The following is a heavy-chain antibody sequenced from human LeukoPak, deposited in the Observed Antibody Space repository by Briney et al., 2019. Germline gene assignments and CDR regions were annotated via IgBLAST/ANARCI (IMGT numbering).Heavy chain of an antibody. J-gene: IGHJ4*02. CDR3: ATYSSNLYYFDY. D-gene: IGHD6-13*01. Sequence: PSETLSLTCAVYGRSFSGYYWSWIRQPPGKGLEWIGEINHSGSTNYNPSLKSRVTISVDTSKNQFSLKLSSVTAADTAVYYCATYSSNLYYFDYWGQGTLVTVSS. CDR1: GRSFSGYY. CDR2: INHSGST. V-gene: IGHV4-34*01.